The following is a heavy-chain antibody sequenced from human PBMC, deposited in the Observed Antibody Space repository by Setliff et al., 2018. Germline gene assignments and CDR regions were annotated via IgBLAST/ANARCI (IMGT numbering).Heavy chain of an antibody. J-gene: IGHJ6*03. D-gene: IGHD1-7*01. V-gene: IGHV1-69*06. Sequence: VKVSCKASGGTFSSYAISWVRQAPGQGLEWMGGIIPIFGTANYAVKFQGRITITADKSTSTAYMELSSLRSEDTAVYYCARNAITGTTKKYYYYMDVWGQGTTVTVSS. CDR2: IIPIFGTA. CDR3: ARNAITGTTKKYYYYMDV. CDR1: GGTFSSYA.